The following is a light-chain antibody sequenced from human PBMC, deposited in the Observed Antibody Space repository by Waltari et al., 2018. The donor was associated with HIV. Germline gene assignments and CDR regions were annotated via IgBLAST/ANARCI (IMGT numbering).Light chain of an antibody. CDR3: QQYGGSST. Sequence: EIVLTQSPGTLSLSPGERATLSGRASQSVSSSLAWYQQKPGQAPRLLISGASSRATGIPDRFSGSGSGTDFTLTINRLEPEDFAVYYCQQYGGSSTFGGGTKVEI. V-gene: IGKV3-20*01. J-gene: IGKJ4*01. CDR1: QSVSSS. CDR2: GAS.